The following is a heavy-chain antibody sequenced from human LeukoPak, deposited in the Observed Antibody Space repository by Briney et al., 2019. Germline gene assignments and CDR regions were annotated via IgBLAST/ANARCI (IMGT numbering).Heavy chain of an antibody. CDR1: GFTFSSYS. D-gene: IGHD6-19*01. CDR3: ARGADLAPFDY. CDR2: ISSSSYI. V-gene: IGHV3-21*01. Sequence: TSGGSLRLSCAASGFTFSSYSMNWVRQAPGKGLEWVSSISSSSYIYYADSVKGRFTISRDNAKNSLYLQMNSLRAEDTVVYYCARGADLAPFDYWGRGTLVTVSS. J-gene: IGHJ4*02.